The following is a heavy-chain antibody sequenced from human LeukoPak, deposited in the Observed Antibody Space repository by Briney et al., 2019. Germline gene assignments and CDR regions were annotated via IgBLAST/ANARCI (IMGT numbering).Heavy chain of an antibody. J-gene: IGHJ4*02. V-gene: IGHV4-39*07. CDR2: IYYNGNT. Sequence: SETLSLTCTVSGGSIRSSTYYWGWIRQPPGKGLEWIGSIYYNGNTYYNPSLESRVAMSVDTSKNQFSLKLTSVSADTAVYYCARTFGTYQYYFDYWGQGSLVAVSS. CDR1: GGSIRSSTYY. D-gene: IGHD1-26*01. CDR3: ARTFGTYQYYFDY.